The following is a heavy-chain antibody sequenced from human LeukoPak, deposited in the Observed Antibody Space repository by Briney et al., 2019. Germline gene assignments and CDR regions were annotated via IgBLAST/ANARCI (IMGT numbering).Heavy chain of an antibody. CDR2: INHSGST. CDR3: ASGRRYCSGGSCYVRGLDY. V-gene: IGHV4-34*01. CDR1: GGSFSGYY. J-gene: IGHJ4*02. D-gene: IGHD2-15*01. Sequence: SETLSLTCAVYGGSFSGYYWSWIRQPPGKGLEWIGEINHSGSTNYNPSLKSRVTISVDTSKNQFSLKLSSVTAADTAVYYCASGRRYCSGGSCYVRGLDYWGQGTLVTVSS.